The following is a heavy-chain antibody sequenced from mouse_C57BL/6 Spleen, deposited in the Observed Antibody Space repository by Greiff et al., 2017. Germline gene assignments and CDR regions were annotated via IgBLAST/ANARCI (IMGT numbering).Heavy chain of an antibody. CDR1: GYTFTDYN. J-gene: IGHJ3*01. D-gene: IGHD4-1*01. Sequence: VQLQQSGPELVKPGASVKIPCKASGYTFTDYNMDWVKQSHGKSLEWIGDINPNNGGTIYNQKFKGKATLTVDKSSSTAYMELRSLTSEYTAVYYCARESGTGFAYWGQGTLVTVAA. V-gene: IGHV1-18*01. CDR3: ARESGTGFAY. CDR2: INPNNGGT.